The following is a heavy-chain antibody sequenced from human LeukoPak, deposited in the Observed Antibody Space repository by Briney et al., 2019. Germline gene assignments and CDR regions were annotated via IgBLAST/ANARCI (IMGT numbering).Heavy chain of an antibody. CDR3: ARVDDYGGNSVGY. J-gene: IGHJ4*02. Sequence: ASVKVSCKASGYSFTTYYMHWVRQAPGQGLEGMGAINPRDKTTSYAHKLQGTVAMTRDTSTSTVYMELSSLRSEDTAVYYCARVDDYGGNSVGYWGQGTLVTVSS. CDR2: INPRDKTT. V-gene: IGHV1-46*01. D-gene: IGHD4-23*01. CDR1: GYSFTTYY.